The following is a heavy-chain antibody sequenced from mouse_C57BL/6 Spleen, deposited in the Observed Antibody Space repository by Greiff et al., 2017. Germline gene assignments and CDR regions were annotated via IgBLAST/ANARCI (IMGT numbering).Heavy chain of an antibody. CDR1: GFSLTSYG. D-gene: IGHD3-2*02. Sequence: QVQLQQSGPGLVQPSQSLSITCTVSGFSLTSYGVHWVRQSPGQGLEWLGVIWSGGSTDYNAAFISRLSISKDNSKSQVFFKMNSLQADDTAIYYCARNSPAGYLFDYWGQGTTLTVSS. CDR2: IWSGGST. CDR3: ARNSPAGYLFDY. J-gene: IGHJ2*01. V-gene: IGHV2-2*01.